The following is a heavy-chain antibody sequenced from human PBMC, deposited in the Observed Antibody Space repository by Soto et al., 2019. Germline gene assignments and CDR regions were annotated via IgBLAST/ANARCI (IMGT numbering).Heavy chain of an antibody. J-gene: IGHJ4*02. CDR3: ARYICSHYGISWSNFDD. V-gene: IGHV1-18*01. Sequence: ASVNVSWKGSGYAFTSYGISWVRQAPGQGIEWMGWISAYNGNTNYAQKLQGRVTMTTDKSTSTAYMELRSLRSDDTAVYYCARYICSHYGISWSNFDDWAQGTMDTVAS. CDR2: ISAYNGNT. CDR1: GYAFTSYG. D-gene: IGHD3-10*01.